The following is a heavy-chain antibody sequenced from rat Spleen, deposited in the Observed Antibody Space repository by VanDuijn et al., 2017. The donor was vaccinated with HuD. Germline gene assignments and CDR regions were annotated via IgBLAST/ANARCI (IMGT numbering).Heavy chain of an antibody. Sequence: EVQLVESGGGLVQPGRSLKLSCAASGFTFSDYYMAWVRQAPEKGLEWVASISYEGSGPYYGDSVKGHFPFSRVHAKSPLSLQMNSLRSEDTATYYCARYSSYFDYWGQGVMVTVSS. D-gene: IGHD1-1*01. J-gene: IGHJ2*01. CDR2: ISYEGSGP. V-gene: IGHV5-22*01. CDR3: ARYSSYFDY. CDR1: GFTFSDYY.